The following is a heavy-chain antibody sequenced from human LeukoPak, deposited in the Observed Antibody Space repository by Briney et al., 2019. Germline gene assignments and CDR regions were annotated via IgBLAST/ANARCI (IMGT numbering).Heavy chain of an antibody. J-gene: IGHJ6*04. CDR1: GYTFTSYG. CDR3: AREMCGSTSCYWEPLSYGMDV. Sequence: ASVKVSCKASGYTFTSYGISWVRQAPGQGLEWMGWISAYNGNTNYARKLQGRVAMTTDTSTSTAYMELRSLRSDDTAVYYCAREMCGSTSCYWEPLSYGMDVWGKGTTVTVSS. V-gene: IGHV1-18*04. D-gene: IGHD2-2*01. CDR2: ISAYNGNT.